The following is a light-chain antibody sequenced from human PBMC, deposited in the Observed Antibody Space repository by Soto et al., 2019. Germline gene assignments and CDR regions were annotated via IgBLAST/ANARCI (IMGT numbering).Light chain of an antibody. CDR3: QQRYNWPT. CDR1: QSVSSY. CDR2: DAS. Sequence: ETVLTQSPATLSLSPGERATLSYRASQSVSSYLAWYRQKPGQAPRLLIYDASNRATGIPTRFSGSGSGTDFTLTISSLEPEDFAVYYCQQRYNWPTFGQGTKLEI. V-gene: IGKV3-11*01. J-gene: IGKJ2*01.